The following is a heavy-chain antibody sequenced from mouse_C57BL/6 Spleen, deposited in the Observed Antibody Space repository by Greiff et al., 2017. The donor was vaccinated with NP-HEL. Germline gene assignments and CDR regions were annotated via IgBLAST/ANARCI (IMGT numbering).Heavy chain of an antibody. D-gene: IGHD1-1*01. V-gene: IGHV5-6*01. CDR2: ISSGGSYT. CDR1: GFTFSSYG. J-gene: IGHJ1*03. Sequence: EVQVVESGGDLVKPGGSLKLSCAASGFTFSSYGMSWVRQTPDKRLEWVATISSGGSYTYYPDSVKGRFTISRDNAKNTLYLQMSSLKSEDTAMYYCARHAYYYGSIYWYFDVWGTRTTVTVSS. CDR3: ARHAYYYGSIYWYFDV.